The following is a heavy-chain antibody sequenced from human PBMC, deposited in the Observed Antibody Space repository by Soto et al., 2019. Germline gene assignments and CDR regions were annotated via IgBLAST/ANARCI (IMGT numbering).Heavy chain of an antibody. CDR3: AKVFTPYCSGGSCRQYYFDY. J-gene: IGHJ4*02. D-gene: IGHD2-15*01. V-gene: IGHV3-23*01. CDR2: ISDSGST. CDR1: GFTFSRYA. Sequence: PGGSLRLSCTASGFTFSRYAMSWVRQAPGKGLEWVSTISDSGSTYYAESVKGRLTISRDNSKHTLYLQMNSLRAEDTAVYYCAKVFTPYCSGGSCRQYYFDYWGQGTLVTVSS.